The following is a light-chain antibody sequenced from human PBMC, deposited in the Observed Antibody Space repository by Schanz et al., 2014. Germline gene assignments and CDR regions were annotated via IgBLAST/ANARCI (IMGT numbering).Light chain of an antibody. CDR2: AAS. CDR3: HQYGSSPIT. V-gene: IGKV3-20*01. J-gene: IGKJ5*01. CDR1: QSVSSNY. Sequence: EIVMTQSPATLSVSPGERATLSCRASQSVSSNYLAWYQQKPGQAPRLLIYAASRRAPGIPDRFSGSGSGTDFTLTISRLEPEDFAVFFCHQYGSSPITFGQGTRLDI.